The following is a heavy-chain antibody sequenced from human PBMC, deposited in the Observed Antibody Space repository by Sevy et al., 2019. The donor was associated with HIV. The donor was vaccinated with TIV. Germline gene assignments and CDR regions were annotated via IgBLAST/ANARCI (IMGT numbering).Heavy chain of an antibody. V-gene: IGHV3-23*01. CDR2: ISDTGTST. J-gene: IGHJ4*02. CDR3: AKYAGDFPHFDY. D-gene: IGHD7-27*01. Sequence: GGSLRLSCAASGFTFRTFAMSWVRPAPGKGLQLVSSISDTGTSTYYADSVEGRFTISRDNSKQTLYLQMNSLRAEDTAVYYCAKYAGDFPHFDYWGQGTLVTVSS. CDR1: GFTFRTFA.